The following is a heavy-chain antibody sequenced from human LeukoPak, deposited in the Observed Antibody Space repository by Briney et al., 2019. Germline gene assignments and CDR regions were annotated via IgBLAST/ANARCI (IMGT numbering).Heavy chain of an antibody. J-gene: IGHJ4*02. CDR3: AREYQLLSPFDY. Sequence: ASVKVSCKASGYTFTSYGISWVRQAPGQGLEWMGWISAYNGNTNYAQKPQGRVTMTTDTSTSTAYMELRSLRSDDTAVYYCAREYQLLSPFDYWGQGTLVTVSS. D-gene: IGHD2-2*01. V-gene: IGHV1-18*04. CDR2: ISAYNGNT. CDR1: GYTFTSYG.